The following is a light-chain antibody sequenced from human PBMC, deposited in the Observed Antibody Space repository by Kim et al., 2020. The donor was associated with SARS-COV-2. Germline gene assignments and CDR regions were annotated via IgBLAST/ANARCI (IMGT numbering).Light chain of an antibody. J-gene: IGKJ1*01. CDR3: QQYYSIPRT. Sequence: ATINCKSSQGVLHSSSNKDYLAWYQQKPGQPPKLLIYWASTRESGVPERFSGSGSGTDFTLTISSLQAEDVAVYYCQQYYSIPRTFGQGTKVDIK. CDR2: WAS. CDR1: QGVLHSSSNKDY. V-gene: IGKV4-1*01.